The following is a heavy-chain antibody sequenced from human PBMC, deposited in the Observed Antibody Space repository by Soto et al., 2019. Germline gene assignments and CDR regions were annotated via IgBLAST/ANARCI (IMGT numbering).Heavy chain of an antibody. J-gene: IGHJ4*02. V-gene: IGHV3-74*01. D-gene: IGHD2-8*02. CDR1: GFTLNDYW. Sequence: GGSLRLSCAASGFTLNDYWMHWVRQAPGEGLVWVSHIINGDGSPTNYADSVKGRFTISRDNAKNTLYLQMNNLRAEDTAMYYCARGVPYFDYWGKGALVTVYS. CDR3: ARGVPYFDY. CDR2: IINGDGSPT.